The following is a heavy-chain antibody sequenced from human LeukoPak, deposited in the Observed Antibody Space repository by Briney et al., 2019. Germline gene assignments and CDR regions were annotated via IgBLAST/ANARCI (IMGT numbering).Heavy chain of an antibody. CDR1: GDSLTSGSYY. D-gene: IGHD6-13*01. CDR3: ARGYSSSWYPSAFDI. V-gene: IGHV4-61*01. CDR2: VYYSGST. J-gene: IGHJ3*02. Sequence: PSETLSLTCTVSGDSLTSGSYYWSWIRQPPGRGLEWIGYVYYSGSTNYNPSLTSRVTMSVDTSKNQFSMMLISVNAADTAAYYCARGYSSSWYPSAFDIWGQGTMVTVSS.